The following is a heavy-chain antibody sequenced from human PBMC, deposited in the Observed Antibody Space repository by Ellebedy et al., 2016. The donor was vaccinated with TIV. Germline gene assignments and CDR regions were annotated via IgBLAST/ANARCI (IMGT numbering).Heavy chain of an antibody. D-gene: IGHD6-19*01. Sequence: GESLKISCAASGFTFSNYWIHWVRQAPGKGLVWLSRLNRYGSSANYADSVKGRFSISRDNSKNTLYVQMNSLRAEDTAVYYCARGGRDQWLIDYWGQGTLVTVSS. CDR1: GFTFSNYW. V-gene: IGHV3-74*01. J-gene: IGHJ4*02. CDR3: ARGGRDQWLIDY. CDR2: LNRYGSSA.